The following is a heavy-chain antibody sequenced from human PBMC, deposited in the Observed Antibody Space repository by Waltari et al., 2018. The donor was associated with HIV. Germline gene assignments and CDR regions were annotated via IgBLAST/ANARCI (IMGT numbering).Heavy chain of an antibody. J-gene: IGHJ5*02. CDR1: GFTLHSSR. D-gene: IGHD6-6*01. Sequence: VQLVEPGGGPVTPGESLRPSCLTPGFTLHSSRMNWVRQAPGKGPGWVSSISSSGNFKHYADSVKGRFTISRDNAENSLYLQMNGLRAEDTAIYYCPRDSRGSTWSLNWFDPWGQGTLVTVSS. CDR3: PRDSRGSTWSLNWFDP. V-gene: IGHV3-21*02. CDR2: ISSSGNFK.